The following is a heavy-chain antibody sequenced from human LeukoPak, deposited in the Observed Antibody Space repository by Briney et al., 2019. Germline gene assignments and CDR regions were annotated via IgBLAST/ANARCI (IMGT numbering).Heavy chain of an antibody. V-gene: IGHV1-2*02. CDR2: INPNSGDT. D-gene: IGHD4-11*01. CDR1: GYTFTSYD. CDR3: AKVTTLTMDY. J-gene: IGHJ4*02. Sequence: ASVKVSCKASGYTFTSYDINWVRQAPGQGLEWMGWINPNSGDTNYAQKFQGRVTMTRDTSITTAYMELSRLRSDDTAIYYCAKVTTLTMDYWGQGTLVTVSS.